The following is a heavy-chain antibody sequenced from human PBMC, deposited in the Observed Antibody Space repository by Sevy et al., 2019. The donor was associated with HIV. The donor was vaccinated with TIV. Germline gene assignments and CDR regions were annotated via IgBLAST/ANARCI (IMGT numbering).Heavy chain of an antibody. J-gene: IGHJ4*02. CDR3: AVRLGGLPFDY. D-gene: IGHD1-26*01. CDR2: ISHSGST. V-gene: IGHV4-34*01. CDR1: GGSFSGYY. Sequence: SETLSLTCAVYGGSFSGYYWSWNRQSPGKGLEWIGEISHSGSTNYNPSLKSRVTISVDTSKKQFSLKLTSVTAADTAVYYCAVRLGGLPFDYWGQGTLVTVSS.